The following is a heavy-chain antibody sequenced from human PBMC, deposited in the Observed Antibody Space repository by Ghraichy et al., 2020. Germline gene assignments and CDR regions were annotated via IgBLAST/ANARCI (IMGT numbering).Heavy chain of an antibody. D-gene: IGHD2-15*01. CDR2: FDPEDGET. Sequence: ASVKVSCKVSRDTVSTSSIQWVRQAPGQLLEWMGGFDPEDGETIYAQKFQGRVTMTEDTSTDTAYMELSSLRSEDTAVYYCATGIPIVVLVAATRDDAFDIWGKGKVITVSA. CDR3: ATGIPIVVLVAATRDDAFDI. V-gene: IGHV1-24*01. CDR1: RDTVSTSS. J-gene: IGHJ3*02.